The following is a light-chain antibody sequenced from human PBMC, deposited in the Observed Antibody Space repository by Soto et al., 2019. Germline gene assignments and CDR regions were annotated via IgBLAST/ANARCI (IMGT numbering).Light chain of an antibody. CDR3: QQHGSFPLT. CDR2: AAS. V-gene: IGKV3-20*01. CDR1: QSVSSSY. J-gene: IGKJ1*01. Sequence: EIVLTQSPGTLSSSPGERATLSCRASQSVSSSYLAWYQQKPGQAPRVLIFAASSRATGIPVSFSGSGSGTDFTLTIGRLEPEDFAVYYCQQHGSFPLTCGQGTKVDIK.